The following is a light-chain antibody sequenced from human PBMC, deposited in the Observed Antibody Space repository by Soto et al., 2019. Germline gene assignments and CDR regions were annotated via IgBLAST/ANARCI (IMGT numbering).Light chain of an antibody. Sequence: ELVRPESPATLSVSPGERATLSCRASQSVSSNLAWYQQKPGQAPRLLIYGASTRATGIPARFSGSGSGTEFTLTISSLQSEDFAVYYCQQYNNWPPITFGQGTRLEIK. CDR2: GAS. CDR1: QSVSSN. J-gene: IGKJ5*01. CDR3: QQYNNWPPIT. V-gene: IGKV3-15*01.